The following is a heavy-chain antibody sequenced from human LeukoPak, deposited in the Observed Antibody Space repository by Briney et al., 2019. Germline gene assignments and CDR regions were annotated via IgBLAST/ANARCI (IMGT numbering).Heavy chain of an antibody. Sequence: SETLSLTCAVYGGSFSGYYWSWIRQPPGKGLEWIGEINHSGSTNYNPSLKSRVTISVDTSKNQFSLKLSSVTAADTAVYYCARGQNGSIPLLGLLPYYFDYWGQGTLATVSS. CDR2: INHSGST. CDR3: ARGQNGSIPLLGLLPYYFDY. D-gene: IGHD2-15*01. V-gene: IGHV4-34*01. J-gene: IGHJ4*02. CDR1: GGSFSGYY.